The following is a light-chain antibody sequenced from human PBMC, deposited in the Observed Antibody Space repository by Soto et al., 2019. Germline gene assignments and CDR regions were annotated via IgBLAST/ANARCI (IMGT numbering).Light chain of an antibody. CDR1: SSNIGSNY. CDR3: AAWDDSLSGPVV. V-gene: IGLV1-47*01. Sequence: QSVLTQPPSASGTPGQRVTISCSGSSSNIGSNYLYWYQQLPGTAPKLLIYRNTQRPSGVPDRFSGSKSDTSASLAISGLRSEDEAEYSCAAWDDSLSGPVVFGGGTKVTVL. J-gene: IGLJ2*01. CDR2: RNT.